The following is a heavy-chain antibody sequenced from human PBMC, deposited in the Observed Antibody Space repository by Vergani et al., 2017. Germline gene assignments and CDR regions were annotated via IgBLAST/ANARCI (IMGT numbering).Heavy chain of an antibody. D-gene: IGHD5-18*01. CDR3: ARARGGYSYGHDAFDI. J-gene: IGHJ3*02. V-gene: IGHV4-59*01. CDR1: GGSISSYY. Sequence: QLQLQESGPGLVKPSETLSLTCTVSGGSISSYYWSWIRQPPGKGLEWIGYIYYSGSTNYNPSLKSRVTISVDTSKNQFSLKLSSVTASDTAVYYCARARGGYSYGHDAFDIWGQGTMVTVSS. CDR2: IYYSGST.